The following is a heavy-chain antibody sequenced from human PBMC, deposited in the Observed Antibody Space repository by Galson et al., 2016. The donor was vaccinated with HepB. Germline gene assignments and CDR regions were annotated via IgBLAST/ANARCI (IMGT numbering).Heavy chain of an antibody. D-gene: IGHD6-19*01. V-gene: IGHV3-20*04. CDR2: INWSGDFT. Sequence: SLRLSCAASGFNFAGNGMGWLRQAPGKGLEWVSGINWSGDFTGYADSVKGRFTISRDNANNFLSLQMHSLRVEDTPFYYCARGGATPGPWLDNWFDPWGQGTLVTVSS. CDR1: GFNFAGNG. CDR3: ARGGATPGPWLDNWFDP. J-gene: IGHJ5*02.